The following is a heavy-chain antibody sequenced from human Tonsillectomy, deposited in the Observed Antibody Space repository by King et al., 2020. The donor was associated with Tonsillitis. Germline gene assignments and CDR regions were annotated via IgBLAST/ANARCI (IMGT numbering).Heavy chain of an antibody. D-gene: IGHD3-22*01. CDR1: GFTFSGSA. CDR2: IRSKANSYAT. CDR3: TRRTQDDSGGYYYY. J-gene: IGHJ4*02. Sequence: EVQLVESGGGLVHPGGSLKLSCAASGFTFSGSAMHWVRQASGKGLEWVGRIRSKANSYATAYAASVKGRFTISRDDLKNTAYLQMNSLKTEDTAVYYCTRRTQDDSGGYYYYWGQGTLVTVSS. V-gene: IGHV3-73*02.